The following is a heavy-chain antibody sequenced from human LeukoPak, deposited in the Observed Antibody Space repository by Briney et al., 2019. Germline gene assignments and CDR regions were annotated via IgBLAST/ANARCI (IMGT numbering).Heavy chain of an antibody. Sequence: PGGSLRLSCVASGFTFSNHWMSWVRQAPGKGLEWVSSISSSSGYINYADSVKGRFTVSRDNAKNSLYLQMNSLRAENTAVYYWARDSGYCSRPGCYVHYFDYWAQETLVTVPS. CDR2: ISSSSGYI. CDR3: ARDSGYCSRPGCYVHYFDY. J-gene: IGHJ4*02. V-gene: IGHV3-21*01. D-gene: IGHD2-2*01. CDR1: GFTFSNHW.